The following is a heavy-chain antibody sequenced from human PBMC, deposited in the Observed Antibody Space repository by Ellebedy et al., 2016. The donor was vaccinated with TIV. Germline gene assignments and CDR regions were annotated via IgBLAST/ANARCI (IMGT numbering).Heavy chain of an antibody. CDR3: VKGDPITTEYQPNYYGMDV. Sequence: GESLKISXAASGFTFSSYGMHWVRQAPGKGLEWVAVISYDGSNKYYADSVKGRFTISRDNSKNTLYLQMSSLRAEDTAVYYCVKGDPITTEYQPNYYGMDVWGQGTTVTASS. CDR1: GFTFSSYG. V-gene: IGHV3-30*18. D-gene: IGHD2-2*01. CDR2: ISYDGSNK. J-gene: IGHJ6*02.